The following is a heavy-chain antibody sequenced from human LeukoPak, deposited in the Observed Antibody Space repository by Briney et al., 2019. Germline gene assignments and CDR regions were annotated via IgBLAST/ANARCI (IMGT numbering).Heavy chain of an antibody. D-gene: IGHD2-2*01. CDR3: TRGGYHHYYFDY. V-gene: IGHV3-49*04. Sequence: GGSLRLSCTASGFTFGDYAMSWVRQAPGKGLEWVGFIRSKAYGGTTEYAASVKGRFTISRDDSKSIAYLQTNSLKTEDTAVYYCTRGGYHHYYFDYWGQGTLVTVSS. CDR2: IRSKAYGGTT. J-gene: IGHJ4*02. CDR1: GFTFGDYA.